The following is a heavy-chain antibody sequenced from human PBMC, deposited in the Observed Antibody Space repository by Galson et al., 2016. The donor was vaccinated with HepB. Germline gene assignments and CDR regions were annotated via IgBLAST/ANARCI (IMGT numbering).Heavy chain of an antibody. D-gene: IGHD3-10*01. V-gene: IGHV3-13*01. CDR3: ATFSHYGSGLDK. J-gene: IGHJ4*02. Sequence: SLRLSCAASGFTFSSYDMLWVRQAAGRGLEWVSLIGIAGGTYYPGSVKGRFTISRENAKNSLYLQMDSLRAGDTAIYYCATFSHYGSGLDKWGQGTLVTVSS. CDR1: GFTFSSYD. CDR2: IGIAGGT.